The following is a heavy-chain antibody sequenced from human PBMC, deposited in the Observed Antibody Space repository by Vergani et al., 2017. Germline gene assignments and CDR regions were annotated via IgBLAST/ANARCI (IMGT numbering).Heavy chain of an antibody. V-gene: IGHV4-61*02. J-gene: IGHJ5*02. D-gene: IGHD3-10*01. CDR1: GGSITSGSFH. CDR3: ARDSWTSELRGVYWFDT. Sequence: QVQLHESGPGLVKPSQTLSLTCTVSGGSITSGSFHWSWIRQPAGKGLEWIGRILSSGTTNYNPSLKSRVPLSVETSKNHLSLRLTSLTAADTAVYYCARDSWTSELRGVYWFDTWGQGTLVSVSS. CDR2: ILSSGTT.